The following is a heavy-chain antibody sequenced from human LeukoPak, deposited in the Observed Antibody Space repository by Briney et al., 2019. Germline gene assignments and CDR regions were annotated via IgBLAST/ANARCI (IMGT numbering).Heavy chain of an antibody. D-gene: IGHD3-3*01. Sequence: SVKVSCKASGGTFSSYAISWVRQAPGQGLEWMGGIIPIFGTANYAQKFQGRVMITTDESTSTAYMELSSLRSEDTAVYYCARSPHLSGYYRNYYYYYYMDVWGKGTTVTVSS. CDR1: GGTFSSYA. J-gene: IGHJ6*03. CDR2: IIPIFGTA. V-gene: IGHV1-69*05. CDR3: ARSPHLSGYYRNYYYYYYMDV.